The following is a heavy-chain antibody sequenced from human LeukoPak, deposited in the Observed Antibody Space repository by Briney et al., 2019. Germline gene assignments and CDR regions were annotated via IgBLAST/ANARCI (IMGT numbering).Heavy chain of an antibody. CDR3: ARRYDGYWYFDL. D-gene: IGHD1-1*01. CDR2: IYYSGST. Sequence: SETLSLTCTVSGGSISSYYWSWIRQPPGKGLEWIGYIYYSGSTNYNPSLKSRVTISVDTSKNQFSLKLSSVTAADTAVYYCARRYDGYWYFDLWGRGTLATVSS. V-gene: IGHV4-59*08. J-gene: IGHJ2*01. CDR1: GGSISSYY.